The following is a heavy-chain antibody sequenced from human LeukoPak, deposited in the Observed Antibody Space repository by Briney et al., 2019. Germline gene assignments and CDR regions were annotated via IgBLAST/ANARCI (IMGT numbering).Heavy chain of an antibody. CDR3: ARTTEGYAGGPGYSYYYYMDV. V-gene: IGHV4-59*01. D-gene: IGHD5-12*01. CDR1: GGSISSYY. Sequence: PSETLSLTCTVSGGSISSYYWSWIRQPPGKALEWIGYIYYSGTTNYNPSLKSRVTISVDTSKNQVSLKLRSVTAADTAVYYCARTTEGYAGGPGYSYYYYMDVWGKGTTVTISS. J-gene: IGHJ6*03. CDR2: IYYSGTT.